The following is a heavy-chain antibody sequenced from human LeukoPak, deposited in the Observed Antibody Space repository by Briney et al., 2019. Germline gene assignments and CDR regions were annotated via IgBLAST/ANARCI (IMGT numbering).Heavy chain of an antibody. Sequence: SETLSLTCTVSGGSISSGDYYWSWIRQPPGKGLEWIGYIYYSGTTNYNSSLKSRVTISVDTSKNQFSLKMSSVTAADTAVYYCARKYTDRSGYYHFDYWGQGTLVTVSS. V-gene: IGHV4-61*08. CDR3: ARKYTDRSGYYHFDY. D-gene: IGHD3-22*01. CDR2: IYYSGTT. CDR1: GGSISSGDYY. J-gene: IGHJ4*02.